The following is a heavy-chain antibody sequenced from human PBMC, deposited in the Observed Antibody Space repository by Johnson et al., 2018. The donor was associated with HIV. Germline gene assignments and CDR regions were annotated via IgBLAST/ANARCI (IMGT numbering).Heavy chain of an antibody. CDR1: GFTFSSYG. D-gene: IGHD5-24*01. V-gene: IGHV3-7*01. J-gene: IGHJ3*01. Sequence: VQLVESGGGVVQPGGSLRLSCAASGFTFSSYGMHWVRQAPGKGLEWVANIKQDGSEKYYVDSVKGRFTISRDNAKNSLYLQMNSLRAEDTAVYYCAKSQDAYNYDDAFDVWGQGTMVTVSS. CDR3: AKSQDAYNYDDAFDV. CDR2: IKQDGSEK.